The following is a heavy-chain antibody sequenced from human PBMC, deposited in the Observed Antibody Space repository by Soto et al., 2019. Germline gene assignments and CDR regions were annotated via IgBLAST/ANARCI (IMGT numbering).Heavy chain of an antibody. D-gene: IGHD2-21*01. CDR2: IRSTAYGAPI. Sequence: PGGSLRLSCTGSGLTFAAYTMSWVRQAPGKGLEWVGSIRSTAYGAPIEVAASVKDRFTISRDDSNGIAYLQMNSLKTEDTAVYFCARDISRRQTYYGMDVWGQGTTVTVSS. CDR1: GLTFAAYT. V-gene: IGHV3-49*04. CDR3: ARDISRRQTYYGMDV. J-gene: IGHJ6*02.